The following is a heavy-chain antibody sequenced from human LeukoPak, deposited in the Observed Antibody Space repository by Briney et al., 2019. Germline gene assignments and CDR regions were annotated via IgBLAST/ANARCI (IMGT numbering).Heavy chain of an antibody. D-gene: IGHD3-10*01. CDR1: GFTFRSHGMH. Sequence: LRLSCAASGFTFRSHGMHWVRQAPGKGLEWIGSLYDSGSTYYNPSLKSRVTISVDTSKNQFSLKLNSVTAADTAVYYCARHYGPWGQGTLVTVSS. CDR2: LYDSGST. V-gene: IGHV4-39*01. J-gene: IGHJ5*02. CDR3: ARHYGP.